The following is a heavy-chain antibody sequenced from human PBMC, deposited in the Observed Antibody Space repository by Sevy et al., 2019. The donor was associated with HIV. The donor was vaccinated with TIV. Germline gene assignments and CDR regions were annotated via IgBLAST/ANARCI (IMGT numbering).Heavy chain of an antibody. CDR2: ISSSSSTI. CDR3: ARIPQDFWSGYSYYFDY. CDR1: GFTFSSYS. D-gene: IGHD3-3*01. J-gene: IGHJ4*02. V-gene: IGHV3-48*02. Sequence: GGSLRLSCAASGFTFSSYSMNWVRQAPGKGLEWVSYISSSSSTIYYADSVKGRFTISRDNAKNSLYLQMNSLRDEDTAVYYCARIPQDFWSGYSYYFDYWGQGTLVTVSS.